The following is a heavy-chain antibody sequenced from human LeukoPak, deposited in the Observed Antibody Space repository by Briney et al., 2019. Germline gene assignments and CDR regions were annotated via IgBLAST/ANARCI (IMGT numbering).Heavy chain of an antibody. CDR3: ARGQVTGPYWYFDL. V-gene: IGHV3-72*01. D-gene: IGHD7-27*01. CDR2: TRKKTNSYTT. Sequence: PGGSLRLSCAASGFTVSSNFMNWVRQAPGKGLEWVGRTRKKTNSYTTEYAASVKGRFTISRDDSKNSLYLQMNSLKTEDTAVYYCARGQVTGPYWYFDLWGRGTLVTVSS. J-gene: IGHJ2*01. CDR1: GFTVSSNF.